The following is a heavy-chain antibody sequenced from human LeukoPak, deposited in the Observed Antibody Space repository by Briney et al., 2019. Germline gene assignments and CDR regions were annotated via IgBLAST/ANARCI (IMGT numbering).Heavy chain of an antibody. CDR2: INHSGST. V-gene: IGHV4-34*01. CDR3: ARGGLVVPAAIRYNWFDP. J-gene: IGHJ5*02. Sequence: SETLSLTCAVYGVSFSGYYWSWIRQPPGKGLEWIGEINHSGSTNYNPSLKSRVTISVDTSKNQFSLKLSSVTAADTAVYYCARGGLVVPAAIRYNWFDPWGQGTLVTVSS. D-gene: IGHD2-2*01. CDR1: GVSFSGYY.